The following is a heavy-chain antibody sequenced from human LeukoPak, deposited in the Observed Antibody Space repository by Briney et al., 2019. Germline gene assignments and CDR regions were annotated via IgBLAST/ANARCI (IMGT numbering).Heavy chain of an antibody. CDR2: INPSGGSP. J-gene: IGHJ4*02. D-gene: IGHD3-22*01. CDR1: GYSFTSYY. Sequence: ASVKVSCKASGYSFTSYYMHWVRQAPGHGLEWMGVINPSGGSPTYAQKFQGRVTMTRETSTSTVYMELSSLRSEDTAVYYCARHYYDGGGYWGQGALVTVSS. CDR3: ARHYYDGGGY. V-gene: IGHV1-46*01.